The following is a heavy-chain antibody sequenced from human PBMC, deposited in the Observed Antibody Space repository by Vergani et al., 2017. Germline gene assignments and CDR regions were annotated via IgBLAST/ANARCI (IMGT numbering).Heavy chain of an antibody. V-gene: IGHV3-13*01. J-gene: IGHJ6*02. CDR2: IGTAGDT. D-gene: IGHD1-26*01. CDR3: AKDIGQAQLAGYFYYYYGMDV. Sequence: EVQLVESGGGLVQPGGSLRLSCAASGFTFSSYDMHWVRQATGKGLEWVSAIGTAGDTYYPGSVKGRFTISRDNAKNSLYLQMNSLRAEDTALSYCAKDIGQAQLAGYFYYYYGMDVWGQGTTVTVSS. CDR1: GFTFSSYD.